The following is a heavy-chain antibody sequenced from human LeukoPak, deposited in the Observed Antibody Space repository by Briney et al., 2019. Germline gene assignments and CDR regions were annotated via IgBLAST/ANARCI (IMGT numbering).Heavy chain of an antibody. V-gene: IGHV3-74*01. CDR3: ARDGTLIRGVIDY. CDR2: INSDGSST. J-gene: IGHJ4*02. Sequence: PGGSLRLSCAASGFTFRSYWMHWVRQAPGKGLVWVSRINSDGSSTSYADSVKGRFTISRDNAKNTLYLQMNSLRAEDTAVYYCARDGTLIRGVIDYCGQGTLVTVSS. CDR1: GFTFRSYW. D-gene: IGHD3-10*01.